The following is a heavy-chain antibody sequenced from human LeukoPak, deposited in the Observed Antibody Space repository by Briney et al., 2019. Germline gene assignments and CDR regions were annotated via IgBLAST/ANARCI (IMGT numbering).Heavy chain of an antibody. Sequence: GGSLRLSCAASGFTFSSYWMSWVRQAPGKGLEWVANIKQDGSEKYYVDSVKGRFTISRDNAKNSLYLQMNSLRAEDTAVYYCARKDSGDDFWSGYSFFDYWGQGTLVTVSS. CDR2: IKQDGSEK. J-gene: IGHJ4*02. CDR1: GFTFSSYW. CDR3: ARKDSGDDFWSGYSFFDY. D-gene: IGHD3-3*01. V-gene: IGHV3-7*01.